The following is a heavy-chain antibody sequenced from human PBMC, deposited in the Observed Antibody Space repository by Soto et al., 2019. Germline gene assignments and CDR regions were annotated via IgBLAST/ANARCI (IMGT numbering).Heavy chain of an antibody. V-gene: IGHV3-15*07. D-gene: IGHD3-10*01. Sequence: GGSLRLSCAASGFTFSNAWMNWVRQAPGKGLEWVGRIKSKTDGGTTDYAAPVKGRFTNSRDDSKNTLYLQMNSLKTEDTAVYYCTTSPYYYGSGSYYNVLYYYYGMDVWGQGTTVTVSS. CDR3: TTSPYYYGSGSYYNVLYYYYGMDV. J-gene: IGHJ6*02. CDR2: IKSKTDGGTT. CDR1: GFTFSNAW.